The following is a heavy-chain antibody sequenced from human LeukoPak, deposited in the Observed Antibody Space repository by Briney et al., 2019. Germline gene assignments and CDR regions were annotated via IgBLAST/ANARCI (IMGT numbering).Heavy chain of an antibody. CDR3: ARALTMVRGVIIDDYYYGMDV. J-gene: IGHJ6*02. V-gene: IGHV3-33*08. CDR1: GFSFRSHG. CDR2: IWYDGSNK. Sequence: QPGRSLRLSCAASGFSFRSHGMHWVRQAPGKGLEWVAVIWYDGSNKYYADSVKGRFTISRDNSKNTLYLQMNSLRAEDTAVYYCARALTMVRGVIIDDYYYGMDVWGQGTTVTVSS. D-gene: IGHD3-10*01.